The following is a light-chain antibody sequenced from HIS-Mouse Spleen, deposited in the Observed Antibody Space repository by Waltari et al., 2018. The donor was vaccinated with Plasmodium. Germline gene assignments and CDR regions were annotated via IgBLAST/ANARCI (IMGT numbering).Light chain of an antibody. CDR2: KNN. CDR1: SSTIGSNY. CDR3: AAWDDSLSGRV. J-gene: IGLJ3*02. V-gene: IGLV1-47*01. Sequence: QSVLTPPPSASGTPGQRVTISCSGSSSTIGSNYVYWYQQLPGTAPKLRIYKNNQRPAGVPDRFAGSKSGTSASRAISGLRSEDEADYYCAAWDDSLSGRVFGGGTKLTVL.